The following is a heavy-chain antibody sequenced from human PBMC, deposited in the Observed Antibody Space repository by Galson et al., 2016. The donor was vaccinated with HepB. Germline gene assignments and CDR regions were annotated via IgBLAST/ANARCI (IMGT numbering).Heavy chain of an antibody. CDR2: IKRKTDGGTT. V-gene: IGHV3-15*01. J-gene: IGHJ4*02. D-gene: IGHD2-2*01. CDR1: GFTFADAW. CDR3: TAVCAGSFSCYAMLTS. Sequence: SLRLSCAVSGFTFADAWMSWVRQAPGKGLEWVGRIKRKTDGGTTDYGAPVKGRFTVSRDDSRNTLYLQMNSLKGEDTAVYYCTAVCAGSFSCYAMLTSWGQGTRVTVSA.